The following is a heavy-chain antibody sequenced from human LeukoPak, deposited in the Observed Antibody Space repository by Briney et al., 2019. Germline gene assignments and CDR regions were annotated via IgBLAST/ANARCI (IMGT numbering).Heavy chain of an antibody. CDR1: GFTFSSYG. Sequence: GGSLRLSCAASGFTFSSYGMHWVRQAPGKGLEWVAVKSYDGSNKYYADSVKGRFTISRDNSKNTLYLQMNSLRAEDTAVYYCAGGLYYFDYWGQGTLVTVSS. CDR2: KSYDGSNK. V-gene: IGHV3-30*03. CDR3: AGGLYYFDY. D-gene: IGHD3-16*01. J-gene: IGHJ4*02.